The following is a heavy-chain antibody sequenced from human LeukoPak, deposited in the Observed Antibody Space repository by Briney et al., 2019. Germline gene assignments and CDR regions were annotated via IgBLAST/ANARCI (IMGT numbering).Heavy chain of an antibody. CDR1: GYTFTRYY. CDR2: INPTSGGT. D-gene: IGHD3-3*01. CDR3: ARDLVTYYDFWSAYSTFGY. V-gene: IGHV1-2*02. Sequence: GASVKVSCKASGYTFTRYYMHWVRQAPGQGLEWMGWINPTSGGTNYAQKLQGRVTMTTDTSTSTAYMELRSLRSDDTAVYYCARDLVTYYDFWSAYSTFGYWGQGTLVTVSS. J-gene: IGHJ4*02.